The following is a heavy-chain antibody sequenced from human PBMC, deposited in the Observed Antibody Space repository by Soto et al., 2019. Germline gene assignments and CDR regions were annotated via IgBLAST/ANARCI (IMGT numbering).Heavy chain of an antibody. Sequence: GASVKVSCKASGYSFTDYHIHWVRQAPGQGLEWLGRINPKSGGTSTAQKFQGWVTMTTDTAISTASMELTRLTSDDTAIYYCARGDSTDCSNGVCSFFYNHDMDVWGQGTTVTVSS. CDR2: INPKSGGT. CDR3: ARGDSTDCSNGVCSFFYNHDMDV. J-gene: IGHJ6*02. V-gene: IGHV1-2*04. D-gene: IGHD2-8*01. CDR1: GYSFTDYH.